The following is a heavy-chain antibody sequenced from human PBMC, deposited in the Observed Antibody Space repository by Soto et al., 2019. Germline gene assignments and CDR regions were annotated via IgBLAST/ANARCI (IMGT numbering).Heavy chain of an antibody. D-gene: IGHD3-10*01. CDR2: ISGSSGSI. Sequence: PGGSLRLSCAASGLTFSSYAMSWVRQAPGKGLEWVSAISGSSGSIYYADSVKGRFTISRDNSKNTLYLQMSSLRAEDTAVYYCAKDLFNVVRGLILDYWGQVPLVTVSS. V-gene: IGHV3-23*01. CDR3: AKDLFNVVRGLILDY. J-gene: IGHJ4*02. CDR1: GLTFSSYA.